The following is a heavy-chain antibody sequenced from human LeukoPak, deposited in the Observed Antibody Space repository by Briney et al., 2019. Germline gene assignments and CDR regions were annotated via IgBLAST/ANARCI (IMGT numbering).Heavy chain of an antibody. CDR3: AREVAARRGYYFDY. CDR1: GFTFSSYA. V-gene: IGHV3-30-3*01. CDR2: ISYDGSNK. J-gene: IGHJ4*02. Sequence: GGSLRLSCAASGFTFSSYAMHWVRQAPGKGLEWVAVISYDGSNKYYADSVKGRFTISRDNSKNTLYLQMNSLRAEDTAVYYCAREVAARRGYYFDYWGQGTLVTVSS. D-gene: IGHD6-6*01.